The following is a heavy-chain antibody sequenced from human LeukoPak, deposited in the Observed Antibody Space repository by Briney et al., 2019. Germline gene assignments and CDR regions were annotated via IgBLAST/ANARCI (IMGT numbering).Heavy chain of an antibody. J-gene: IGHJ4*02. CDR1: GFTFDDYA. V-gene: IGHV3-9*01. D-gene: IGHD1-26*01. CDR3: AKELYSGSYSFDY. Sequence: PGRSLRLSCAASGFTFDDYAMHWVRQAPGKGLEWVSGISWNSGSIGYADSVKGRFTISRDNAKNSLYLQMNSLRTEDTALYYYAKELYSGSYSFDYWGQGTLVTVSS. CDR2: ISWNSGSI.